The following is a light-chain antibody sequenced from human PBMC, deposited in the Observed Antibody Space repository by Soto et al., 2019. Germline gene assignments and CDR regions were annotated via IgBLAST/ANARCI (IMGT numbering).Light chain of an antibody. J-gene: IGKJ2*01. Sequence: DIVLTQTPLSSPVTLGQPASISCRSSQSLVHSDGNTYFNWLQQRPGQPPRLLIYKISKRFPGGPDRFSGSGSGTEFTLKIIRVEAEDVGVYYCMQALKSSTFGQGTKLEIK. CDR3: MQALKSST. V-gene: IGKV2-24*01. CDR1: QSLVHSDGNTY. CDR2: KIS.